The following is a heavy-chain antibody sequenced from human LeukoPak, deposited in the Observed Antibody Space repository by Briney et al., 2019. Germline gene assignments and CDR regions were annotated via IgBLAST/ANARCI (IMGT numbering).Heavy chain of an antibody. CDR3: ARHPYCSGGSCYFYFQH. V-gene: IGHV1-46*01. D-gene: IGHD2-15*01. Sequence: VASVKVSCKASGYTFTSYYMHWMRQAPGQGLEWMGIINPSGGSTSYAQKFQGRVTMTRDTSTSTVYMELSSLRSEDTAVYYCARHPYCSGGSCYFYFQHWGQGTLVTVSS. CDR2: INPSGGST. J-gene: IGHJ1*01. CDR1: GYTFTSYY.